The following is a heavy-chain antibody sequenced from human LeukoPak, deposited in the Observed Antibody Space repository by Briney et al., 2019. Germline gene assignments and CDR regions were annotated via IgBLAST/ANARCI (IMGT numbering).Heavy chain of an antibody. D-gene: IGHD3-3*01. CDR3: ARGGFWSGYLDY. J-gene: IGHJ4*02. CDR2: IYTSGTT. Sequence: PSGTLSLTCTVSGGSIGSGSYYWSWIRQPAGTGLEWIGRIYTSGTTNYNPSLKSRVTISVDTSKNQFSLKLSSVTAADTAVHYCARGGFWSGYLDYWGQGTLVTVPS. V-gene: IGHV4-61*02. CDR1: GGSIGSGSYY.